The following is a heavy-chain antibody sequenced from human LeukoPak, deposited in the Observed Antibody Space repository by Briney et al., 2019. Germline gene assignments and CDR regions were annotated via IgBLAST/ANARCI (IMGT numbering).Heavy chain of an antibody. D-gene: IGHD5-18*01. CDR2: IIPILGIA. J-gene: IGHJ4*02. V-gene: IGHV1-69*04. CDR3: VCRDTAMAYYFDY. Sequence: SVKVSCKASGGTFSSYAISWVRQAPGQGLEWMGRIIPILGIANYAQKFQGRVTITADKSTSTAYMELSSLRSEDTAVYYCVCRDTAMAYYFDYWGQGTLVTVSS. CDR1: GGTFSSYA.